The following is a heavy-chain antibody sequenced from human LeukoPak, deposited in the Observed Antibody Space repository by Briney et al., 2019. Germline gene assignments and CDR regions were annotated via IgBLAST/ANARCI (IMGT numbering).Heavy chain of an antibody. CDR1: GYTFTSYD. V-gene: IGHV1-8*01. CDR3: ARGFEAFDP. Sequence: ASVTVSCTASGYTFTSYDINWVRQATGQGLEWMGWMNPNSGNTGYAQKFQGRVTMTRNTSISTAYMELSSLRSGDTAVYYCARGFEAFDPWGQGTLVTVSS. CDR2: MNPNSGNT. J-gene: IGHJ5*02.